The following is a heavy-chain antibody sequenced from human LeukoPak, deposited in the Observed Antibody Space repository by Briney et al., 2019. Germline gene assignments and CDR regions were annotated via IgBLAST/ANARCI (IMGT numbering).Heavy chain of an antibody. Sequence: GGSLRLSCAASGFTFSSYSMNWVRQAPGKGLEWISYISGSSSTIYYADSVKGRFTISRDNAKNSPYLQMTSLRAEDTAVYYCARDLRGYPYWGQGTLVTVSS. D-gene: IGHD3-22*01. CDR3: ARDLRGYPY. J-gene: IGHJ1*01. CDR2: ISGSSSTI. CDR1: GFTFSSYS. V-gene: IGHV3-48*01.